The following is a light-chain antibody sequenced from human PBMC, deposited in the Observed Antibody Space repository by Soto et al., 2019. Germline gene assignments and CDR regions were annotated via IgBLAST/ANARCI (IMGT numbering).Light chain of an antibody. V-gene: IGKV3-20*01. Sequence: EIVMTQSPASLSVSPGERATLSCRASQNVNSNLAWYQQKPGQAPRLLIYGASSRATGFPDRFSGSGSGTDFTLTISGLEPEDSAVYYCQQYGSSSEITFGQGTRLEIK. CDR3: QQYGSSSEIT. J-gene: IGKJ5*01. CDR1: QNVNSN. CDR2: GAS.